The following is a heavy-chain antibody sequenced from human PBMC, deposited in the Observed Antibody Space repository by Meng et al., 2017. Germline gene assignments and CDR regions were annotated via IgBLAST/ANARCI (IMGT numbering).Heavy chain of an antibody. V-gene: IGHV3-9*01. CDR1: GFTFDDYA. J-gene: IGHJ3*02. CDR2: ISWNSGSI. CDR3: AKDDAFDI. Sequence: SCAASGFTFDDYAMHWVRQAPGKGLEWVSGISWNSGSIGYADSVKGRFTISRDNAKNSLYLQMNSLRAEDTALYYCAKDDAFDIWDQGTMVTVSS.